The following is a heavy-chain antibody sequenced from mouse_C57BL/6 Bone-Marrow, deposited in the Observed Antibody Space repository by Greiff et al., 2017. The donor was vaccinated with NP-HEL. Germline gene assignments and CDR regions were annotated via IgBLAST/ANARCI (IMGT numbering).Heavy chain of an antibody. J-gene: IGHJ1*03. D-gene: IGHD1-1*01. V-gene: IGHV5-12*01. CDR1: GFTFSDYY. CDR3: ARVYYYGSSGLAEV. Sequence: EVKLVESGGGLVQPGGSLKLSCAASGFTFSDYYMYWVRQTPEKRLEWVAYISNGGGSTYYPDTVKGRFTISRDNAKNTLYLQMSRLKSEDTAMYYCARVYYYGSSGLAEVWGTGTTVTVSS. CDR2: ISNGGGST.